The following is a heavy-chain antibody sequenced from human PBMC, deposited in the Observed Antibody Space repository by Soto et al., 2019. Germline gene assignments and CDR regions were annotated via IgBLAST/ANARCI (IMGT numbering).Heavy chain of an antibody. V-gene: IGHV1-18*01. D-gene: IGHD3-16*02. Sequence: QVQLVQSGAEVKKPGASVKVSCKASGYTFTSYGISWVRHDPGQGLEWMGGISADNGNTNYAQKLQGRVTMTTDTDTSAAYMELRSLRSDDTDVYYCARARTLRLGELSLFGYWGQGTLVTVSS. CDR1: GYTFTSYG. J-gene: IGHJ4*02. CDR3: ARARTLRLGELSLFGY. CDR2: ISADNGNT.